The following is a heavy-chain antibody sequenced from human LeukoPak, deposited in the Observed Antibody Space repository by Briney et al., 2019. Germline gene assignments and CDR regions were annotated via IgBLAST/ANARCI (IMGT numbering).Heavy chain of an antibody. V-gene: IGHV1-8*03. Sequence: ASVKVSCKASGYTFTSYDINWVRQATGQGLEWMGWMNPNSGNTGYAQKFQGRVTITRNTSISTAYMELSSLRSEDTAVYYCARGIATPVELYYWGQGTLVTVSP. J-gene: IGHJ4*02. CDR1: GYTFTSYD. D-gene: IGHD1-7*01. CDR2: MNPNSGNT. CDR3: ARGIATPVELYY.